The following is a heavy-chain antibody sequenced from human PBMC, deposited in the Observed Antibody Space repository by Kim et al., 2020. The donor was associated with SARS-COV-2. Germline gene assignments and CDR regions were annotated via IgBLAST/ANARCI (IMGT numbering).Heavy chain of an antibody. CDR3: AKKTGGHYDFWSDEGDAFDI. D-gene: IGHD3-3*01. V-gene: IGHV3-9*01. CDR2: ISWNSGSI. Sequence: GGSLRLSCAASGFTFGDYAMHWVRQAPGKGLEWVSGISWNSGSIGYADSVKGRFTISRDNAKNSLYLQMNSLRAEDTALYYCAKKTGGHYDFWSDEGDAFDIWGQGTMVTVSS. CDR1: GFTFGDYA. J-gene: IGHJ3*02.